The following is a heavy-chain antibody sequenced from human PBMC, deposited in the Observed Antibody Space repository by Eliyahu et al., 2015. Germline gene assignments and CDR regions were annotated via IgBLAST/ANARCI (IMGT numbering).Heavy chain of an antibody. CDR1: GFTFSXYA. D-gene: IGHD3-10*01. CDR3: AKDSLMVPFPLSYFDY. V-gene: IGHV3-23*04. J-gene: IGHJ4*02. CDR2: ISGSGGST. Sequence: EVQLVESGGGLVQPGGSLRLSCAAXGFTFSXYAMXWVRQAPGKGLXWVSAISGSGGSTYYADSVKGRFTISRDNSKNTLYLQMNSLRAEDTAVYYCAKDSLMVPFPLSYFDYWGQGTLVTVSS.